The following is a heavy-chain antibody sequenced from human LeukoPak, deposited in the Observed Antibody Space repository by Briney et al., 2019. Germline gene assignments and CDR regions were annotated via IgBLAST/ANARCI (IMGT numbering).Heavy chain of an antibody. V-gene: IGHV3-66*01. CDR3: ARDPQYGDHVGYFDS. D-gene: IGHD4-17*01. Sequence: AESLRLSCAASGVTVGSNYMSWVRQSPGKGLEWISVIYSGDKTYYADSVKGRFTISRDNSNNTLYLQMNSLRADDTAVYYCARDPQYGDHVGYFDSWGQGTLVSVSS. J-gene: IGHJ4*02. CDR1: GVTVGSNY. CDR2: IYSGDKT.